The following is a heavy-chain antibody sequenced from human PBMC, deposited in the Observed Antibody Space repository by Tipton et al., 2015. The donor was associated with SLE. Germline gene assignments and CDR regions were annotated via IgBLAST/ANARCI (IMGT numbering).Heavy chain of an antibody. Sequence: LRLSCTVSGGSISSCSSYWDLIRQSPGKELEWIGNIFYSGNTRYRSSLKSRVTISADTSKNQFSLKMTSVTAADTAVYYCAMSGVLGRGWFDPWGQGILVTVSS. CDR1: GGSISSCSSY. CDR2: IFYSGNT. CDR3: AMSGVLGRGWFDP. V-gene: IGHV4-39*01. J-gene: IGHJ5*02. D-gene: IGHD3-10*01.